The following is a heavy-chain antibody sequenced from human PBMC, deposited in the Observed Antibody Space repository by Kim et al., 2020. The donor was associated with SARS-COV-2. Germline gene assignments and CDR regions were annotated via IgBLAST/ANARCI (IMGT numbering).Heavy chain of an antibody. CDR3: ARDPRLFGYNNGLYDLDH. D-gene: IGHD6-19*01. V-gene: IGHV3-30*01. Sequence: ESVRGRFTISRDNSKNTLYLQMNSLRAEDKAVYYCARDPRLFGYNNGLYDLDHWGQGTLVTVSS. J-gene: IGHJ4*02.